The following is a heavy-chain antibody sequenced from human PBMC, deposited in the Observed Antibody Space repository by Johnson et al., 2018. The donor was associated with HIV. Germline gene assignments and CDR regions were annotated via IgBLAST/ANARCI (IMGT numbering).Heavy chain of an antibody. D-gene: IGHD2/OR15-2a*01. CDR1: GCTFSSYG. V-gene: IGHV3-30*02. CDR3: AKDLSYPKTRAVDI. J-gene: IGHJ3*02. Sequence: QVQLVESGGEVVQPGGSLRLSCAAPGCTFSSYGMHWVPQVPGNGLEWVTFIQYDGTTNYYVDSVKGRFTISRDNSKNTLYLQMYSLRAEDTAVYYCAKDLSYPKTRAVDIWGQGTMVTVSS. CDR2: IQYDGTTN.